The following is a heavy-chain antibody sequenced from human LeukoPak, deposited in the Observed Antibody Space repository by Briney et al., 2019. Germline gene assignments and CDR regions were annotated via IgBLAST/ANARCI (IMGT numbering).Heavy chain of an antibody. V-gene: IGHV4-61*02. CDR3: ARLTTVTTSHFDY. CDR2: IYTSGST. CDR1: GGSISSGSYY. D-gene: IGHD4-17*01. J-gene: IGHJ4*02. Sequence: SQTLSLTCTVSGGSISSGSYYWSWIRQPAGKGLEWIGRIYTSGSTNYNPSLKSRVTISVDTSKNQFSLKLSSVTAADTAVYYCARLTTVTTSHFDYWGQGTLVTVS.